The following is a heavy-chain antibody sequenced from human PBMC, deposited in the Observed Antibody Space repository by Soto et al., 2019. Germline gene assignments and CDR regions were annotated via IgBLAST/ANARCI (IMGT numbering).Heavy chain of an antibody. CDR3: AKDRKSGSGWYWDY. J-gene: IGHJ4*02. CDR2: ISGSGGST. CDR1: GFTFSTYA. D-gene: IGHD6-19*01. Sequence: EVQLLESGGGLVQPGGSLRLSCAASGFTFSTYALSWVRQAPGKGLEWVSAISGSGGSTYYADSVKGRFTISRDNSKNTLYLQMNSLRAEDTAVYYCAKDRKSGSGWYWDYWGQGTLVTVSS. V-gene: IGHV3-23*01.